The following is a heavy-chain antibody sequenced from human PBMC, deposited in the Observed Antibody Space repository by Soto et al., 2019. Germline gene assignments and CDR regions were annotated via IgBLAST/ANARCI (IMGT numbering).Heavy chain of an antibody. D-gene: IGHD2-15*01. J-gene: IGHJ4*02. CDR2: INGGNDNT. CDR3: ARVRAGDIFDY. Sequence: ASVKVSCKASGYTFTSYAISWVRQAPGQRLEWMGWINGGNDNTKYSQNFQGRATMTRDTSASTAYMEVSSLRSEDTAVYYCARVRAGDIFDYWGQGTLVTVSS. CDR1: GYTFTSYA. V-gene: IGHV1-3*01.